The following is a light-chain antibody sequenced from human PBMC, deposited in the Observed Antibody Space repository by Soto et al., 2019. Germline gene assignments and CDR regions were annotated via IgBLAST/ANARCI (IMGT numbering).Light chain of an antibody. V-gene: IGLV6-57*04. CDR2: DDN. Sequence: NFMLTQPHSVSVSPGKTVTISCTRSSGSIASNSVQWYQQRPGSAPTTVIYDDNQRPSGVPDRFSGSIDSSSTSASLTISGLKTEDEADYYCQSYDSSKFVFGTGTKVTVL. CDR3: QSYDSSKFV. J-gene: IGLJ1*01. CDR1: SGSIASNS.